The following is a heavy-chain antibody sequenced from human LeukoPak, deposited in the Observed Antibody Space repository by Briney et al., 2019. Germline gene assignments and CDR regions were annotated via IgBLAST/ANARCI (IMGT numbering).Heavy chain of an antibody. CDR1: GGPISSGAYY. V-gene: IGHV4-31*03. D-gene: IGHD3-10*01. J-gene: IGHJ4*02. CDR2: IYYSGST. CDR3: ARAPIGSGNDYFFDY. Sequence: SQTLSLTCTVSGGPISSGAYYWSWIRQHPGKGLEWIGYIYYSGSTYYNPSLKSRVIISIDTSKNQFSLNLSSVTAADTAVYYCARAPIGSGNDYFFDYWGQGTLVTVSS.